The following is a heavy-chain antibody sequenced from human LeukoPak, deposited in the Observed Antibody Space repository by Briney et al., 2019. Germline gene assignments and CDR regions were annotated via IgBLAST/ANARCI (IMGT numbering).Heavy chain of an antibody. J-gene: IGHJ4*02. D-gene: IGHD3-16*01. CDR1: GGSISSYY. CDR3: ARPGGDEYYFDY. Sequence: SETPSLTCTVSGGSISSYYWSWIRQPPGKGLEWIGYIYYSGSTNYNPSLKSRVTISVDTSKNQFSLKLSSVTAADTAVYYCARPGGDEYYFDYWGQGTLVTVSS. CDR2: IYYSGST. V-gene: IGHV4-59*08.